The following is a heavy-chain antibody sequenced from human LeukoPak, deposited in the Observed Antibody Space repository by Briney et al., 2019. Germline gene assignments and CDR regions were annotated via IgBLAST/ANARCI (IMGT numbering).Heavy chain of an antibody. D-gene: IGHD3-16*02. CDR1: GGSISSYY. CDR2: IYTSGST. J-gene: IGHJ4*02. CDR3: ARGPMITFGGVIVPLDY. Sequence: MSSETLSLTCTVSGGSISSYYWSWIRQPAGKGLEWIGRIYTSGSTNYNPSLKSRVTMSVDTSKNQFSLKLGSVTAADTAVYYCARGPMITFGGVIVPLDYWGQGTLVTVSS. V-gene: IGHV4-4*07.